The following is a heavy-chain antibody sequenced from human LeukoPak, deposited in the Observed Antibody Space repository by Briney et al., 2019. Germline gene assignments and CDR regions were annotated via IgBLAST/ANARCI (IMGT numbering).Heavy chain of an antibody. CDR1: GFTFSSYA. V-gene: IGHV3-23*01. J-gene: IGHJ2*01. CDR3: AKEAPGHFDL. Sequence: GGSLRLSCAASGFTFSSYAVGWVRQPPGKGLEWVSVIGVSGTSRYYADSVKDRFTISRDNSKSTLYLQMNRLRVEDTAVYYCAKEAPGHFDLWGRGILVTVSS. CDR2: IGVSGTSR.